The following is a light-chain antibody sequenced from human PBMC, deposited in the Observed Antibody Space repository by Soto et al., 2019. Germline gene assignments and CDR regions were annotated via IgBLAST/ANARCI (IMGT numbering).Light chain of an antibody. CDR3: SSYTTTRTLV. Sequence: QSALTQPASVSGSPGQSITIACTGTNSDVGSYNLVSWYQQRPGEAPKLIISEVRNRPSGIAYRFTGSKSGNTASLTISGLQYEEEADYYCSSYTTTRTLVFGGGTQLTVL. V-gene: IGLV2-14*01. CDR2: EVR. J-gene: IGLJ7*01. CDR1: NSDVGSYNL.